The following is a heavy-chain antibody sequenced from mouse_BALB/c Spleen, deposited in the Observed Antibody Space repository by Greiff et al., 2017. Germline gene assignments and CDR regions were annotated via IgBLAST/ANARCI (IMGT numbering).Heavy chain of an antibody. J-gene: IGHJ3*01. CDR2: IYPGDGDT. Sequence: QVQLKESGPELVKPGASVKISCKASGYAFSSSWMNWVKQRPGQGLEWIGRIYPGDGDTNYNGKFKGKATLTADKSSSTAYMQLSSLTSVDSAVYFCARGLQSWFAYWGQGTLVTVSA. V-gene: IGHV1-82*01. D-gene: IGHD2-4*01. CDR3: ARGLQSWFAY. CDR1: GYAFSSSW.